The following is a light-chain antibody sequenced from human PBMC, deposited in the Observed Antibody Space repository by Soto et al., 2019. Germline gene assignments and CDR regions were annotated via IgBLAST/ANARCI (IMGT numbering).Light chain of an antibody. CDR3: AAWDDSLNGWV. Sequence: QSVLTQPPSASGTPGQRVTISCSGSSSNIGSNTVNWYQQLPGTAPKLLIYSNNQRPSGVPDRFSGSKPGTSASLAISGLQSEDEADYYCAAWDDSLNGWVFGGGTKLNVL. CDR2: SNN. J-gene: IGLJ3*02. V-gene: IGLV1-44*01. CDR1: SSNIGSNT.